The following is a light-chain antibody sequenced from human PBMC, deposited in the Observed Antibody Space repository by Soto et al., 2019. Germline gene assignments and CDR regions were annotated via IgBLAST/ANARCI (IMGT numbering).Light chain of an antibody. J-gene: IGLJ2*01. V-gene: IGLV9-49*01. CDR2: VGTGGIVG. Sequence: QLVLTQPPSASASLGASVTLTCTLSSGYSNYKVDWYQQRPGKGPRFVMRVGTGGIVGSKGDGIPDRFSVLGSGLNRYLTIKNIQAEDESDYHCGADHGSGSNFVVVFGGGTKLTVL. CDR1: SGYSNYK. CDR3: GADHGSGSNFVVV.